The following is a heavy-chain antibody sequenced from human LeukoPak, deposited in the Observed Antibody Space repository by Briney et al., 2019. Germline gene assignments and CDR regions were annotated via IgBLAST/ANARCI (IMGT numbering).Heavy chain of an antibody. CDR1: GYTFTSYY. CDR3: ARGVRGDYGSGSYYYYYYMDV. V-gene: IGHV1-46*01. Sequence: ASVKVSCKASGYTFTSYYIHWVRQAPGQGLEWMGISNPSGGSTSHAQKFQGRVTMTRDTSTSTVYMELSSLRSEDTAVYYCARGVRGDYGSGSYYYYYYMDVWGKGTTVT. CDR2: SNPSGGST. J-gene: IGHJ6*03. D-gene: IGHD3-10*01.